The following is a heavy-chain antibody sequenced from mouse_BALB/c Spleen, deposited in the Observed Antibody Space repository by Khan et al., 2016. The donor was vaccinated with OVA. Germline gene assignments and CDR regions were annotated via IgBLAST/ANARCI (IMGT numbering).Heavy chain of an antibody. J-gene: IGHJ3*01. D-gene: IGHD4-1*01. CDR2: IYPGNTDT. CDR3: TRRNWDVAWFAY. Sequence: VQLKESGTVLARPGASVKMSCKASGYTFTSYWIHWIKQRPGQGLEWIGDIYPGNTDTNYNQKFKGKAKLTAVTSTSTAYMELSSMTNKDSAVYYCTRRNWDVAWFAYWGQGTLVTVSA. V-gene: IGHV1-5*01. CDR1: GYTFTSYW.